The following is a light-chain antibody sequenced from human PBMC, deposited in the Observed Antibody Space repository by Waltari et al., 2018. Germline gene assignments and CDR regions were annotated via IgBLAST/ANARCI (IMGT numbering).Light chain of an antibody. J-gene: IGKJ2*01. CDR2: EVS. Sequence: EIVMTQTPLSLSVTPGQPASISCKSSQSLLYSDGKTYVYWYVQKRGEHPPLLIYEVSKRFAGVPDRFSGSGSGTDCTLQISRVEAEDVGVHYCMQRIQLPRTFGQGTKLEI. CDR3: MQRIQLPRT. V-gene: IGKV2D-29*01. CDR1: QSLLYSDGKTY.